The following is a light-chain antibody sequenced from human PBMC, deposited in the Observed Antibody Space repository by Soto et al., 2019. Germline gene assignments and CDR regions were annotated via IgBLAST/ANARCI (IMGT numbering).Light chain of an antibody. J-gene: IGKJ1*01. V-gene: IGKV1-39*01. CDR1: DSIGSY. CDR3: QQTYSRPRT. CDR2: AAS. Sequence: DLEMTQSPSSLSAGVGDRVTITCRASDSIGSYLNWYQVEPGRAPRLLISAASGLQSGVPSRFSGVGSGTDFTLSISDLQPEDFATYYCQQTYSRPRTFGQGTKV.